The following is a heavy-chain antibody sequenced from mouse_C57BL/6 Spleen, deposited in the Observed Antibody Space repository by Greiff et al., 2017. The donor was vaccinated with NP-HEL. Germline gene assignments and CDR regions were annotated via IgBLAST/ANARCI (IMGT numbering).Heavy chain of an antibody. D-gene: IGHD2-3*01. Sequence: DVKLVESGGGLVQPKGSLKLSCAASGFNFNTYAMHWVRQAPGKGLEWVARIRSKSSNYATYYADSVKDRFTISRDDSQSMLYLQMNNLKTEDTAMYYCVRDDGYYGGIYYAMDYWGQGTSVTVSS. CDR1: GFNFNTYA. CDR2: IRSKSSNYAT. V-gene: IGHV10-3*01. CDR3: VRDDGYYGGIYYAMDY. J-gene: IGHJ4*01.